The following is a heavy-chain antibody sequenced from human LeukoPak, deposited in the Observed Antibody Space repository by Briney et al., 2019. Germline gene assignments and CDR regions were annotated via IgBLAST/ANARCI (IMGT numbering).Heavy chain of an antibody. Sequence: PETLSLTCAVYGGSFSGYYWSWIRQPPGKGLEWIGEINHSGSTNYNPSLKSRVTISVDTSKNQFSLKLSSVTAADTAVYYCARGPLVWGSYRLDPRNWFDPWGQGTLVTVSS. CDR1: GGSFSGYY. J-gene: IGHJ5*02. CDR2: INHSGST. V-gene: IGHV4-34*01. D-gene: IGHD3-16*02. CDR3: ARGPLVWGSYRLDPRNWFDP.